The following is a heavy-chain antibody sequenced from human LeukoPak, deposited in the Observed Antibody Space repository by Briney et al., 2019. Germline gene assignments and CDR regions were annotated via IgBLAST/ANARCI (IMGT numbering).Heavy chain of an antibody. CDR1: GFTFSSYS. J-gene: IGHJ4*02. V-gene: IGHV3-21*01. CDR2: ISSSSSYI. D-gene: IGHD4-17*01. Sequence: KPGGSLRLSCAASGFTFSSYSMNWVRQAPGKGLEWDSSISSSSSYIYYAYSVKGRFTISRDNAKTSLYLQMNSLRAEDTAVYYCARDRTTVTAFDYWGQGTLVTVSS. CDR3: ARDRTTVTAFDY.